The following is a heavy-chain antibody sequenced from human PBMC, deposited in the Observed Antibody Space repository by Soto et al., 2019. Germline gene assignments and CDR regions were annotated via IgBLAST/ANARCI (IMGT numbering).Heavy chain of an antibody. CDR3: ARDWAAAGPFDS. CDR1: GYTFTSYG. J-gene: IGHJ4*02. V-gene: IGHV1-18*01. D-gene: IGHD6-13*01. Sequence: QVQLVQSGAEVKKPGASVKVSCKASGYTFTSYGISWVRQAPGQGLEWMGWISAYNGNTNCAQKIQGRVTMTTDTSTSTAYMELMRLRSDDTAVYSCARDWAAAGPFDSWGQGTLVTVSS. CDR2: ISAYNGNT.